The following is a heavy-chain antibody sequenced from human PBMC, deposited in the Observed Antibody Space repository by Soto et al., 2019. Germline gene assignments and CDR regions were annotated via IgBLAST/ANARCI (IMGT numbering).Heavy chain of an antibody. Sequence: ASVKVSCKASGYTFTSYGISWVRQAPGQGLEWMGWISAYNGNTNYAQKLQGRVTMTTDTSTSTAYMELRSLRSDDTAVYYCARGGAFWSGYHSWSESYYFDYWGQGTLVTVSS. CDR1: GYTFTSYG. CDR3: ARGGAFWSGYHSWSESYYFDY. V-gene: IGHV1-18*01. J-gene: IGHJ4*02. D-gene: IGHD3-3*01. CDR2: ISAYNGNT.